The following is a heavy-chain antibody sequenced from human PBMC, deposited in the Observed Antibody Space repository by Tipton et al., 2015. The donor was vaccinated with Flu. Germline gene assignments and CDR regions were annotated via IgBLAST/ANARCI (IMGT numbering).Heavy chain of an antibody. J-gene: IGHJ3*02. D-gene: IGHD1-7*01. CDR2: INPSGGST. Sequence: QLVQSGAEVKKPGASVKLTCKASGYSFSNYYIHWVRQAPGQGLEWMGSINPSGGSTGYAQQFQGRVTMTRDTSTTTVYMDLSSLKSDDTAVYYCARDGTTRGLGGGFDIWGQGTMVTASS. CDR1: GYSFSNYY. V-gene: IGHV1-46*01. CDR3: ARDGTTRGLGGGFDI.